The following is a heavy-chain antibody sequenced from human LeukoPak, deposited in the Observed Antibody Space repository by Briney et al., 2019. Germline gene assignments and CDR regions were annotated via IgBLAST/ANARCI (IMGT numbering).Heavy chain of an antibody. Sequence: GSLRLSCAASGFTFSTYWVHWIRQPPGKGLEWIGSIYYSGSTYYNPSLKSRVTISVDTSKNQFSLKLSSVTAADTAVYYCARSRTLWGAFDIWGQGTMVTVSS. CDR3: ARSRTLWGAFDI. J-gene: IGHJ3*02. D-gene: IGHD2-21*01. V-gene: IGHV4-39*01. CDR1: GFTFSTYW. CDR2: IYYSGST.